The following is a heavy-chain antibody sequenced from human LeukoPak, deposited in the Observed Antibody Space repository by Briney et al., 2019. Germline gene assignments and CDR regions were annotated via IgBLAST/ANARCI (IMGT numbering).Heavy chain of an antibody. V-gene: IGHV3-23*01. CDR3: AKDIRYSGYDLPYYFDY. J-gene: IGHJ4*02. D-gene: IGHD5-12*01. Sequence: PGGSLRLSCAVSGFTFSSYAMSWVRQAPGKGLEWVSAISGSGGSTYYADSVKGRFTISRDNSKNTLYLQMNSLRAEDTAVYYCAKDIRYSGYDLPYYFDYWGQGTLVTVSS. CDR1: GFTFSSYA. CDR2: ISGSGGST.